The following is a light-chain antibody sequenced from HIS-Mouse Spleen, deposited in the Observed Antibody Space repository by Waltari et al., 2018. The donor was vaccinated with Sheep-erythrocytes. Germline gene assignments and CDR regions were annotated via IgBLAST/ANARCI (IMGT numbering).Light chain of an antibody. J-gene: IGLJ3*02. CDR3: SSYTSSSTWV. CDR1: SSHVGGYNS. CDR2: EVS. Sequence: QSALTHPASVSGSPGQPITISCPGTSSHVGGYNSVPWYQQHPGKAPKLMIDEVSNRPSGVSNRFSGSKSGNTASLTISGLQAEDEADYYCSSYTSSSTWVFGGGTKLTVL. V-gene: IGLV2-14*01.